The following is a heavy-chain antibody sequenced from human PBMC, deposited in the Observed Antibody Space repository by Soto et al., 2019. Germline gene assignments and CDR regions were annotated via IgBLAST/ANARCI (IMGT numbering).Heavy chain of an antibody. CDR2: IYYTGST. CDR3: ARGISGSYYFDY. J-gene: IGHJ4*02. D-gene: IGHD3-3*02. CDR1: GISVSGGSYC. Sequence: PSETLSLTCTVSGISVSGGSYCWGWIRHPPGKGLEWIGYIYYTGSTNYNSSLKSRVTISVDTSKNQFSLKLSSVTAADTAVYYCARGISGSYYFDYWGQGTLVTVSS. V-gene: IGHV4-61*01.